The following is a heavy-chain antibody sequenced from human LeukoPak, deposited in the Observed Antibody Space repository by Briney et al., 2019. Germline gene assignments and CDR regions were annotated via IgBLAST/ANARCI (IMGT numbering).Heavy chain of an antibody. V-gene: IGHV4-59*12. CDR1: GGSISSYY. CDR2: IYYSGST. Sequence: PSETLSLTCTVSGGSISSYYWSWIRQPPGKGLEWIGYIYYSGSTNYNPSLKSRVTILEDKSKNQFSLKLSSVTAADTAVYYCARLSLKVLEWSPTKGKETHYFDYWGQGTLVTVSS. CDR3: ARLSLKVLEWSPTKGKETHYFDY. J-gene: IGHJ4*02. D-gene: IGHD3-3*01.